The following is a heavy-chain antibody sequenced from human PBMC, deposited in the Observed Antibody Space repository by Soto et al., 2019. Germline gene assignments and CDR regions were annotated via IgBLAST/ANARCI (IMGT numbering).Heavy chain of an antibody. D-gene: IGHD3-16*01. J-gene: IGHJ5*02. Sequence: SGGSLRLSCAASGFSFRDYAMHWVRHVPGKGLEWVAVISFDGTKRFYADSLKGRFTISRDDSQSSLFLQMNNLKTDDTAVYYCVRNDLGWFVPWGQGTLVTVSS. CDR1: GFSFRDYA. CDR3: VRNDLGWFVP. CDR2: ISFDGTKR. V-gene: IGHV3-30-3*01.